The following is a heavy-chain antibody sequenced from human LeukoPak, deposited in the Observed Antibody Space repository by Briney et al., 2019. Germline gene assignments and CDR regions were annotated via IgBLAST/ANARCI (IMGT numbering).Heavy chain of an antibody. CDR2: IWYDGSHK. CDR1: GFTFSSYG. V-gene: IGHV3-33*01. D-gene: IGHD3-10*01. CDR3: WSYYLDAFDI. Sequence: PGGSLRLSCAASGFTFSSYGMHWVRQAPGKGLEWVAVIWYDGSHKYYADSVKGRFTISSANSKNTLYLQMNSLRAEDTAVYYCWSYYLDAFDIWGQGTMVTVSS. J-gene: IGHJ3*02.